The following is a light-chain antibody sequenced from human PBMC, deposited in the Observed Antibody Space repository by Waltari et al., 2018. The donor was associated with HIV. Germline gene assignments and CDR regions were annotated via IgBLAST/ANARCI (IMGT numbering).Light chain of an antibody. CDR2: TTN. V-gene: IGLV1-44*01. CDR3: GAWDDNLDAWV. Sequence: QSVLTQAPSASGTPGQRVTISCSGSFSNIGNNGVSWFQQLTGTAPKRLIYTTNQRPSVVPDRFSGSKSGTSASLSISGLQSDDEADYYCGAWDDNLDAWVFGGGTKLSV. CDR1: FSNIGNNG. J-gene: IGLJ3*02.